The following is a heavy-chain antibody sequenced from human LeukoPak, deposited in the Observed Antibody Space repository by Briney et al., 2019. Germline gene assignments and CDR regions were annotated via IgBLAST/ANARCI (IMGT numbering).Heavy chain of an antibody. V-gene: IGHV1-69*06. D-gene: IGHD6-19*01. Sequence: SVKVSCKASGGTFSSYAISWVRQAPGQGLEWMGGIIPIFGTANYAQKFQGRVTITADKSTSTAYMELSSLGSEDTAVYYCAREGQWLVKGWFDPWGQGTLVTVSS. CDR3: AREGQWLVKGWFDP. CDR2: IIPIFGTA. CDR1: GGTFSSYA. J-gene: IGHJ5*02.